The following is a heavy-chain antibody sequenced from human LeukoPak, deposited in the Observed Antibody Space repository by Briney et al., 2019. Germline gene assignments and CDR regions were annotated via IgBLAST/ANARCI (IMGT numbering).Heavy chain of an antibody. CDR3: ARFKRGLNWNDDGLDAFDI. V-gene: IGHV4-31*03. J-gene: IGHJ3*02. Sequence: SETLSLTCTVSGGSISSGGYYWSWIRQHPGKGLEWIGYIYYSGSTYYNPSLKSRVTISVDTSKNQFSLKLSSVTAADTAVYYCARFKRGLNWNDDGLDAFDIWGQGTMVTVSS. CDR1: GGSISSGGYY. CDR2: IYYSGST. D-gene: IGHD1-20*01.